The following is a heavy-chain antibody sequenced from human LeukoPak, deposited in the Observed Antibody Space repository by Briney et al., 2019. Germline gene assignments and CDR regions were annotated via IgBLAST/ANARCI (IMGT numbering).Heavy chain of an antibody. CDR2: ISAYNGNT. V-gene: IGHV1-18*01. CDR3: ARVVSYYDSSGYYYAWGYFDY. D-gene: IGHD3-22*01. Sequence: ASVKVSCKASGYTFTSYGISWVRQAPGQGLEWMGWISAYNGNTNYAQKLQGRVTMTTDTSTSTAYMELRSLRSDDTAVYYCARVVSYYDSSGYYYAWGYFDYWGQGTLVTVSS. J-gene: IGHJ4*02. CDR1: GYTFTSYG.